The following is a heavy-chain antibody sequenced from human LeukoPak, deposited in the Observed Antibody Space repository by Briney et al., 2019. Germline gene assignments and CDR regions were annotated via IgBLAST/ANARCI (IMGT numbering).Heavy chain of an antibody. CDR2: IYYSGSI. CDR3: AAAYDYGDSYFDY. V-gene: IGHV4-59*08. Sequence: SETLSLTCTVSGGSFSSYDWNWIRQPPGKGLEWIGYIYYSGSINYNPSLKSRVTISVNTSKNQFSLNVSSVPAADTAVYYCAAAYDYGDSYFDYWGQGTLVSVSS. D-gene: IGHD4-17*01. CDR1: GGSFSSYD. J-gene: IGHJ4*02.